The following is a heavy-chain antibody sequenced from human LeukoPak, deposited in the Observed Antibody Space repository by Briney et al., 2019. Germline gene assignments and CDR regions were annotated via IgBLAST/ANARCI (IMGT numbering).Heavy chain of an antibody. D-gene: IGHD1-26*01. CDR1: GFTFTNAW. V-gene: IGHV3-15*01. CDR3: QGGRF. CDR2: IKSKTDGGTT. Sequence: GGSLRLSCSASGFTFTNAWMSWVHQAPGEGLEWVGRIKSKTDGGTTDYAAPVKGRFSISRDDSKNTLYLQMNSLKSEDTAVYYCQGGRFWGQGTLVTVSS. J-gene: IGHJ4*02.